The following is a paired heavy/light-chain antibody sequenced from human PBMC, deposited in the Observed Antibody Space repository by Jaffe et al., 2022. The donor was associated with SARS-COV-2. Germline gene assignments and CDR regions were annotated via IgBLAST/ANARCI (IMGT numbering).Light chain of an antibody. J-gene: IGLJ2*01. CDR1: SSNIGAGYD. V-gene: IGLV1-40*01. Sequence: QSVLTQPPSVSGAPGQRVTISCTGSSSNIGAGYDVHWYQQLPGTAPKLLIYGNNNRPSGVPDRFSGSKSGTSASLAITGLQAEDEADYYCQSYDSSLSGSDVVFGGGTKLTVL. CDR3: QSYDSSLSGSDVV. CDR2: GNN.
Heavy chain of an antibody. CDR2: VSRSVSST. CDR1: GFTFSIYA. J-gene: IGHJ4*02. Sequence: EVQLVESGGGLVQPGGSLRLSCAASGFTFSIYAMNWVRQAPGKGLEWVSTVSRSVSSTYYADSVKGRFTISRDGSKNTLYLQMNSLRAEDTAVYYCAKSLGASKSAFDYWGQGTLVTVSS. CDR3: AKSLGASKSAFDY. D-gene: IGHD1-26*01. V-gene: IGHV3-23*04.